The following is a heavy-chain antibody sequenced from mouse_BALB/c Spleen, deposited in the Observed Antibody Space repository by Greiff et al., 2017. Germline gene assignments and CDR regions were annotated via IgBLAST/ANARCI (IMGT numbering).Heavy chain of an antibody. V-gene: IGHV1S81*02. CDR3: TRVYGNYVYAMDY. Sequence: QVQLKESGAELVKPGASVKLSCKASGYTFTSYYMYWVKQRPGQGLEWIGEINPSNGGTNFNEKFKSKATLTVDKSSSTAYMQLSSLTSEDSAVYYCTRVYGNYVYAMDYWGQGTSVTVSS. J-gene: IGHJ4*01. D-gene: IGHD2-1*01. CDR2: INPSNGGT. CDR1: GYTFTSYY.